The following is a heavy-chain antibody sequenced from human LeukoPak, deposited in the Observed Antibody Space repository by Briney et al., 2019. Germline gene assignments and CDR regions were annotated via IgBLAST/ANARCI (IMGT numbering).Heavy chain of an antibody. J-gene: IGHJ4*02. CDR2: ISWNSGSI. D-gene: IGHD6-13*01. CDR3: TKGSGSGTWYYFDY. V-gene: IGHV3-9*01. CDR1: GFTFDDYA. Sequence: GGSLRLSCAASGFTFDDYAMHWVRQAPGKGLEWVSGISWNSGSIDYADSVRGRFTISRDNAKKSLYLQMNSLRPEDTALYYCTKGSGSGTWYYFDYWGQGTLVTVSS.